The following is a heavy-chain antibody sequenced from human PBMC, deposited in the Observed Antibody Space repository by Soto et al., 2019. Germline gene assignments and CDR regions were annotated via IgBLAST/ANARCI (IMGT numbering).Heavy chain of an antibody. V-gene: IGHV1-18*01. CDR1: GYSFTTYG. CDR3: AREWELLGWFDP. CDR2: ISVYNGDT. Sequence: QVQLVQSGAEVKKPGASVKVSCKASGYSFTTYGITWVRQAPGQGLEWMGWISVYNGDTKYAQKLQGRVTMTTDTSTRTAYMELRSLRSDDTAVYYCAREWELLGWFDPWGQGTLVTVSS. D-gene: IGHD1-26*01. J-gene: IGHJ5*02.